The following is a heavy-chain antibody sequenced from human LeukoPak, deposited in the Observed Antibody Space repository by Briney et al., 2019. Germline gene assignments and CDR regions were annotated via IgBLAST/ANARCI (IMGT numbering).Heavy chain of an antibody. CDR1: GYTFTSYD. CDR2: MNPNSGNT. V-gene: IGHV1-8*01. J-gene: IGHJ5*02. CDR3: AVRDCSGGSCDNWFDP. Sequence: ASVKVSCKASGYTFTSYDINWVRQATGQGLEWMGWMNPNSGNTGYAQKFQGRVTMTRNTSISTAYMELSSLRSEDTAVYYCAVRDCSGGSCDNWFDPWGQGTLVTVSS. D-gene: IGHD2-15*01.